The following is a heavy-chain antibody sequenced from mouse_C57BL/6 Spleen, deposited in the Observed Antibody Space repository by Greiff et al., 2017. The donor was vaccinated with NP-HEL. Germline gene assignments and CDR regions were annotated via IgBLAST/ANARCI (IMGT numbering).Heavy chain of an antibody. V-gene: IGHV1-39*01. CDR3: AKLGQMEYYFDY. J-gene: IGHJ2*01. Sequence: EVHLVESGPELVKPGASVKISCKASGYSFTDYNMNWVKQSNGKSLEWIGVINPNYGTTSYNQKFKGKATLTVDQSSSTAYMQLNSLTSEDSAVYYCAKLGQMEYYFDYWGQGTTLTVSS. CDR1: GYSFTDYN. D-gene: IGHD4-1*01. CDR2: INPNYGTT.